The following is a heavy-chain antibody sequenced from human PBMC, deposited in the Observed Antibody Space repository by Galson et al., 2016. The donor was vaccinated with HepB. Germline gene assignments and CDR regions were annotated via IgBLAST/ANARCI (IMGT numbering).Heavy chain of an antibody. CDR2: VYNGGST. CDR3: ARDRGSDCPRDWYFDL. J-gene: IGHJ2*01. D-gene: IGHD2-21*01. Sequence: ETLSLTCTVSGVSTNSYYWSWIRQPPGKGLEWIGYVYNGGSTNYNPSLKSRVTISVDTPKNEFSLRLTSVTPADTAIYYCARDRGSDCPRDWYFDLWGRGTLVTVSS. V-gene: IGHV4-59*01. CDR1: GVSTNSYY.